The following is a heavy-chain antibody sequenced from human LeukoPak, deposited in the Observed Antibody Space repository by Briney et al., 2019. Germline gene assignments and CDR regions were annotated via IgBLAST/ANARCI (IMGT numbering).Heavy chain of an antibody. CDR3: ARLGPVWVQGEDY. Sequence: SETLSLTCTVSGGSISSSSYYWGWIRQLPGKGLEWIGSIYYSGSTYYNPSLKSRVTISVDTSKNQFSLKLSSVTAADTAVYYCARLGPVWVQGEDYWGQGTLVTVSS. V-gene: IGHV4-39*01. CDR1: GGSISSSSYY. CDR2: IYYSGST. J-gene: IGHJ4*02. D-gene: IGHD3-10*01.